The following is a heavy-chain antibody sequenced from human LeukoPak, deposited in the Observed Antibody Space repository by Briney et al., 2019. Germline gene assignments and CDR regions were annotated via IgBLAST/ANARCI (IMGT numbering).Heavy chain of an antibody. Sequence: PGGSLRLSCAAAGFTFSRFGMTWVRQAPGKGLEWVADIKQDGSVIRFVDSVKGRFTISRDNAKNSLYLQMNSLRAEDTAVYYCARANWGTPDGIDCLDIWGQGTMVTVS. V-gene: IGHV3-7*05. D-gene: IGHD7-27*01. J-gene: IGHJ3*02. CDR3: ARANWGTPDGIDCLDI. CDR2: IKQDGSVI. CDR1: GFTFSRFG.